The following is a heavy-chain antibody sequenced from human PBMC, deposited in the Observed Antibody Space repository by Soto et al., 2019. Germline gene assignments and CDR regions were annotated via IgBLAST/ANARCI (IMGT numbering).Heavy chain of an antibody. CDR2: IYHSGST. Sequence: PSETLSLTCAVSGGSISSSNWWRWVRQPAGKGLEWIGEIYHSGSTNYNPSLKSRVTISVDKSKNQFSLKLSSVTAADTAVYYCARWYYYDSSGYYFDYWGQGTLVTVSS. V-gene: IGHV4-4*02. CDR1: GGSISSSNW. D-gene: IGHD3-22*01. J-gene: IGHJ4*02. CDR3: ARWYYYDSSGYYFDY.